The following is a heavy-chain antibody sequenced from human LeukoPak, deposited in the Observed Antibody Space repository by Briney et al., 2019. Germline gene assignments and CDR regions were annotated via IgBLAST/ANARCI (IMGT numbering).Heavy chain of an antibody. CDR2: ISANNGNT. CDR1: GYTFTSYS. Sequence: GASVKVSCKASGYTFTSYSLTWVRQAPGQGLEWMGWISANNGNTNYAQKIQGRVTMTTDTSTSTVYMELSSLRSEDTAVFYCARSYLVRGEGYYFDYWGQGTLVTVSS. CDR3: ARSYLVRGEGYYFDY. D-gene: IGHD3-10*01. J-gene: IGHJ4*02. V-gene: IGHV1-18*01.